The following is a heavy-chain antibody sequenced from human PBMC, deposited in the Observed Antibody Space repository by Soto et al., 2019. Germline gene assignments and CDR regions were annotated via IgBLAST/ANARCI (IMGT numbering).Heavy chain of an antibody. D-gene: IGHD3-22*01. CDR2: ISGSGGST. J-gene: IGHJ4*02. V-gene: IGHV3-23*01. CDR1: GFTFSSYA. Sequence: EVQLLESGGGLVQPGGSLRLSCAAYGFTFSSYAMSWVRQAPGKGLEWVSAISGSGGSTYYADSVKGRFTISRDNSKNTLYLQMNSLRAEDTAVYYCAKDYDSSGYYFDYWGQGTLVTVSS. CDR3: AKDYDSSGYYFDY.